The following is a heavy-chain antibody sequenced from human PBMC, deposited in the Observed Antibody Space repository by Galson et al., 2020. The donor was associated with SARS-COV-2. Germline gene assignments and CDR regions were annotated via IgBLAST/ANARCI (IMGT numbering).Heavy chain of an antibody. D-gene: IGHD6-19*01. V-gene: IGHV5-51*01. CDR3: ARQQGIAVAGTPADY. J-gene: IGHJ4*02. CDR2: IYPGDSDT. Sequence: GESLKISCKGSGYSFTSYWIGWVRQMPGKGLELMGIIYPGDSDTRYSPPFQGQVTISADKSISTAYQQWSSLKASDTAMYYCARQQGIAVAGTPADYWGQGTLVTVSS. CDR1: GYSFTSYW.